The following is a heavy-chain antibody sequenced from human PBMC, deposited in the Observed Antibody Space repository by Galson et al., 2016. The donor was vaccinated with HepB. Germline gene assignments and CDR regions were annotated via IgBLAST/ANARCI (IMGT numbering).Heavy chain of an antibody. CDR1: GFTFSIYS. J-gene: IGHJ6*02. CDR3: ARPSTVTYPPYYYYGMDV. Sequence: SLRLSCAASGFTFSIYSMNWVRQAPGEGLECVSYISPSSSTRSYADSVKGRFTIPRDNAKNSLYLQMNHLRDEDTAVYYCARPSTVTYPPYYYYGMDVWGQGTTVTVSS. V-gene: IGHV3-48*02. CDR2: ISPSSSTR. D-gene: IGHD4-17*01.